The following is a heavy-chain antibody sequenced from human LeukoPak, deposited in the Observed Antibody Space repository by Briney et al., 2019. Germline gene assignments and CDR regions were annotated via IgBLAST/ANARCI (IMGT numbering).Heavy chain of an antibody. V-gene: IGHV3-23*01. CDR3: AKVGGRYSSGWYFDY. J-gene: IGHJ4*02. CDR1: GFTFSSYA. Sequence: PGGSLRLSCAASGFTFSSYAMSWVRQAAGKGLEWGSAISGSGGSTYYADSVKGRFTISRDNSKNTLYLQMNSLRAEDTAVYYCAKVGGRYSSGWYFDYWGQGTLVTVSS. CDR2: ISGSGGST. D-gene: IGHD6-19*01.